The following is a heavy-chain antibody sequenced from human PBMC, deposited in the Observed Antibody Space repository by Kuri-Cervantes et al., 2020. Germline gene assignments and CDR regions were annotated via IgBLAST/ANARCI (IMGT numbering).Heavy chain of an antibody. J-gene: IGHJ4*02. CDR3: ARGNGHFDY. CDR1: GFPFSNFE. CDR2: ISFNGLM. V-gene: IGHV3-48*03. Sequence: GGSLRLSCAASGFPFSNFEMNWLRQAPGQGLEWLSFISFNGLMYYTESVKGRFFISRDNARNSVYLQMNSLRADDTAVYYCARGNGHFDYWGQGTLVTVSS.